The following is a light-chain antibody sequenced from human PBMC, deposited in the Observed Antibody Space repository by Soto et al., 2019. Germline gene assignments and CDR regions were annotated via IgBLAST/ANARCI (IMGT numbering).Light chain of an antibody. CDR1: SSDVGGYNF. V-gene: IGLV2-11*01. CDR2: DVS. J-gene: IGLJ1*01. CDR3: SSYTTSGTRV. Sequence: QSALTQPRSVSGSPGQSVTISCTGTSSDVGGYNFVSWYQQYPGKAPKLIIYDVSKRPSGVPDRFSGSKSGNTASLTISGLQAEDESDYYCSSYTTSGTRVFGTGTKLTVL.